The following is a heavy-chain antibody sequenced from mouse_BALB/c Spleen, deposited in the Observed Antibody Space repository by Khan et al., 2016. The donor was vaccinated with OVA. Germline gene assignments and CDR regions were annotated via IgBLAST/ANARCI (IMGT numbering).Heavy chain of an antibody. D-gene: IGHD2-14*01. V-gene: IGHV1-80*01. J-gene: IGHJ3*01. CDR3: ARSGYDFLAY. Sequence: VQLQESGAELVRPGSSVKISCKASGYAFSSYWMNWVKQRPGQGLEWIGQIYPGDGETKYNGKFKGKVTLTADKSSSTAYMQLSSLTSEDSAVYVCARSGYDFLAYWGQGTLVTVSA. CDR1: GYAFSSYW. CDR2: IYPGDGET.